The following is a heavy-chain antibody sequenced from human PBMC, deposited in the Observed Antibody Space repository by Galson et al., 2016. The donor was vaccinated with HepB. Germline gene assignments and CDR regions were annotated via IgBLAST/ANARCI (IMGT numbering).Heavy chain of an antibody. CDR2: ISSTINYI. V-gene: IGHV3-21*01. D-gene: IGHD3-10*01. CDR3: ARDRTYYNGDWYFDV. J-gene: IGHJ2*01. CDR1: GFSFSSYA. Sequence: SLRLSCAASGFSFSSYAMNWVRQAPGKGLEWVSYISSTINYIYYPDSVEGRLTISRDNAKNSLFLQMNSLRAEDTAVYYCARDRTYYNGDWYFDVWGRGTLVTVSS.